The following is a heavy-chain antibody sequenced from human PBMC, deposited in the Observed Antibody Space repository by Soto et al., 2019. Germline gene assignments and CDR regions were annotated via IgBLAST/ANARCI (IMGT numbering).Heavy chain of an antibody. J-gene: IGHJ4*02. Sequence: EVQLLDSRGGLVQPGGSLRLSCAASGFTFNNYAMNWVRQAPGKGLEWVATISGTGGSTYYADSVKGRFTISRDNSKNTLYLQMNSLRVEDTAVYYCAKDRLGGNFDYWGQGTQVTVSS. V-gene: IGHV3-23*01. CDR1: GFTFNNYA. CDR2: ISGTGGST. CDR3: AKDRLGGNFDY.